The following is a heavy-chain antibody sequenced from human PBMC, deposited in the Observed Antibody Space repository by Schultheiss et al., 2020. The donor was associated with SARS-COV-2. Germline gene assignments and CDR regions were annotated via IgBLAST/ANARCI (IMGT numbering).Heavy chain of an antibody. CDR2: IRSSGRVI. CDR3: VRDRSWWTPYNCFDL. D-gene: IGHD2-15*01. Sequence: GGSLRLSCAASGFTFATYNMHWVRQAPGKGLEFVASIRSSGRVIYYADSMQGRFTVSRDNANNSLYLQMHSLRVEDTAVYYCVRDRSWWTPYNCFDLWGRGTLVTVSS. V-gene: IGHV3-21*01. J-gene: IGHJ5*02. CDR1: GFTFATYN.